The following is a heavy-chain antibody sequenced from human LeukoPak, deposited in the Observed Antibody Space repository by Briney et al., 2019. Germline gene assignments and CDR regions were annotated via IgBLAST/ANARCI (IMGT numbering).Heavy chain of an antibody. CDR2: IYYSGST. D-gene: IGHD6-13*01. J-gene: IGHJ5*02. CDR1: GGSISSGGYY. CDR3: ARDQTHSSSWYDRGSGGWFDP. Sequence: SETLSLTCTVSGGSISSGGYYWGWIRQHPGKGLEWIGYIYYSGSTYYNPSLKSRVTISVDTSKNQFSLKLSSVTAADTAVYYCARDQTHSSSWYDRGSGGWFDPWGQGTLVTVSS. V-gene: IGHV4-31*03.